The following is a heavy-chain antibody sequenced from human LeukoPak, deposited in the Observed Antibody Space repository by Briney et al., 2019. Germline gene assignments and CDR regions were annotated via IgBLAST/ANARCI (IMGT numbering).Heavy chain of an antibody. J-gene: IGHJ4*02. CDR1: GFTVSSNY. D-gene: IGHD6-19*01. V-gene: IGHV3-53*01. Sequence: PGGSLRLSCAASGFTVSSNYMSWVRQAPGKGLEWVSVIYSGGSTYYADSVKGRFTISRDNSKNTLYLQMNSLRAEDTAVYYCARSRVPGYSSGWYFTSYYFDYWAREPWSPSPQ. CDR2: IYSGGST. CDR3: ARSRVPGYSSGWYFTSYYFDY.